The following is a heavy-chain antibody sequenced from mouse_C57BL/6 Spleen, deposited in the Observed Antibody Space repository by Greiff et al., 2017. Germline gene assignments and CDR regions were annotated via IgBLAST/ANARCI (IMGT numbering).Heavy chain of an antibody. CDR1: GYTFTSYD. CDR2: IYPRDGST. CDR3: GRVDSPYWYFDV. J-gene: IGHJ1*03. Sequence: VQLQQSGPELVKPGASVKLSCKASGYTFTSYDINWVKQRPGQGLEWIGWIYPRDGSTTYNEKFKGKATLTVDTSSSTAYMELHSLTSEDSAVYFCGRVDSPYWYFDVWGTGTTVTVSS. D-gene: IGHD2-12*01. V-gene: IGHV1-85*01.